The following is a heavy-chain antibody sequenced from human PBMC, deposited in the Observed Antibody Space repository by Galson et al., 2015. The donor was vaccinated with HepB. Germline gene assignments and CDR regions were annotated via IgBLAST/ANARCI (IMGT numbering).Heavy chain of an antibody. CDR2: INPIGDST. D-gene: IGHD5-12*01. J-gene: IGHJ3*02. V-gene: IGHV1-46*01. CDR3: ARDRASDYDSGGLDDALDI. Sequence: SVKVSCKASGFTFATYYMHWVRQAPGQGLEWMGIINPIGDSTTYAQTFQGRVTMTRDTSTSTVYMELSSLRSEDTAVYYCARDRASDYDSGGLDDALDIWGQGTMVTVSS. CDR1: GFTFATYY.